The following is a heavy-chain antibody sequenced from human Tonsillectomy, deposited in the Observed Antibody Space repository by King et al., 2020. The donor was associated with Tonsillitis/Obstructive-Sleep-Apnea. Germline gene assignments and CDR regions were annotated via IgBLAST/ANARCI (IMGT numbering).Heavy chain of an antibody. J-gene: IGHJ4*02. Sequence: VQLVESGAEVKKPGASVKVSCKASGYTFSTYGISWVRQAPGQGLEWVGWISACNGDTNNAQKLQGRVTMTTDTSTSTAYMGVRSLRSDDTAVYYWARDSMSHYYDSSGYYTFDYWGQGTLVTLSS. D-gene: IGHD3-22*01. CDR2: ISACNGDT. V-gene: IGHV1-18*01. CDR3: ARDSMSHYYDSSGYYTFDY. CDR1: GYTFSTYG.